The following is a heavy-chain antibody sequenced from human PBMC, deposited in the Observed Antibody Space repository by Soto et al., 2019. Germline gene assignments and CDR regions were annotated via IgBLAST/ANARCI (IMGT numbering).Heavy chain of an antibody. CDR1: GGSISSYD. V-gene: IGHV4-59*01. D-gene: IGHD3-22*01. J-gene: IGHJ4*02. CDR3: ARVDGYFFFFDN. CDR2: IYYTGST. Sequence: SETLSLTCTVSGGSISSYDWSWIRQPPGKGLEWIGYIYYTGSTNYNPSLESRVTVSVDRSRNQFSLELRSVTAADTAVYYCARVDGYFFFFDNWGQGTHVTVSS.